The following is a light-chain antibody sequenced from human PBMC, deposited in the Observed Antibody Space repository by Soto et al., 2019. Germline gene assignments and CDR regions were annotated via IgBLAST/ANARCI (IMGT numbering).Light chain of an antibody. J-gene: IGKJ5*01. CDR3: QQRSNWIT. CDR2: DAS. Sequence: ESVLRQSPGTLSLSPGERATLSFRASQSISRYLAWYQQKPGQAPRLLIYDASNRATGIPVRFSGSGSGTDFTLTISSLELEDFAVYYCQQRSNWITFGQGTRLEIK. V-gene: IGKV3-11*01. CDR1: QSISRY.